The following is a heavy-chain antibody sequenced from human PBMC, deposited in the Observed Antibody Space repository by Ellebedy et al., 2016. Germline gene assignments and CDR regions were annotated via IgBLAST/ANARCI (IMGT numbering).Heavy chain of an antibody. V-gene: IGHV1-18*01. Sequence: ASVKVSCKASGYSFTTHPITWVRQAPGQGLEWMGWISPYNGNTKYAQKFHDRLTITTDTSTATAHMELRGLTSDDTAVYYCGRVQLSPIYFDYWGQGTLVTVSS. J-gene: IGHJ4*02. D-gene: IGHD3-16*02. CDR2: ISPYNGNT. CDR3: GRVQLSPIYFDY. CDR1: GYSFTTHP.